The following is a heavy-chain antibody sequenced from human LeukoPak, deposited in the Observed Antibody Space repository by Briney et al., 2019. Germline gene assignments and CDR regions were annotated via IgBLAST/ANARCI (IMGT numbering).Heavy chain of an antibody. Sequence: ASVKVSCKVSGYTLTELSMHWVRQAPGKGLEWMGGFDPEDGETIYAQKFQGRVTMTEDTSTDTAYMELSSLRSEDTAVYYCARGESLLDYPGGGIAAPPYYFDYWGQGTLVTVSS. CDR1: GYTLTELS. D-gene: IGHD6-6*01. V-gene: IGHV1-24*01. CDR3: ARGESLLDYPGGGIAAPPYYFDY. J-gene: IGHJ4*02. CDR2: FDPEDGET.